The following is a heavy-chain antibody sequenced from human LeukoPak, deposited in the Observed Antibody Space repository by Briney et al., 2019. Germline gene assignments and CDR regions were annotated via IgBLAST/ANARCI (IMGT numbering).Heavy chain of an antibody. CDR2: INSDGSWT. CDR3: VSFYETY. CDR1: GSYW. Sequence: PGGSLRLSCAASGSYWMHWVRQAPGKGLVWVSHINSDGSWTSYADSVKGRFTISKDNAKNTVYLQMDNLRAEDTAVYYCVSFYETYWGRGTLVTVSS. J-gene: IGHJ4*02. D-gene: IGHD2/OR15-2a*01. V-gene: IGHV3-74*01.